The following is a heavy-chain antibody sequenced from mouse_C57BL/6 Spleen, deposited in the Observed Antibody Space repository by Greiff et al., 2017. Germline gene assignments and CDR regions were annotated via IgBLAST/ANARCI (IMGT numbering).Heavy chain of an antibody. Sequence: EVKLQESGAELVKPGASVKLSCTASGFNIKDYYMHWVKQRTDQGLEWIGRIDPEGGGTKYAPQFPGKATITANTSSNTAVRQLGSRTSEDTAVYYCARGGGRGVYAMDYWGQGTSGTVSS. D-gene: IGHD1-1*02. CDR1: GFNIKDYY. J-gene: IGHJ4*01. V-gene: IGHV14-2*01. CDR3: ARGGGRGVYAMDY. CDR2: IDPEGGGT.